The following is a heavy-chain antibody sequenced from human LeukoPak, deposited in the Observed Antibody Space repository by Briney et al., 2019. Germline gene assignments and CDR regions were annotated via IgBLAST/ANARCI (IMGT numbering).Heavy chain of an antibody. CDR3: ARVEGGYYDSSGYLYYFDY. Sequence: SETLSLTCTVSGGSISSSSYYWTWIRQPPGKGLEWMGEIDHSGRTNYNPPLKSRVTISVDTSKNQFSLKLSSVTAADTAVYYCARVEGGYYDSSGYLYYFDYWGQGTLVTVSS. D-gene: IGHD3-22*01. V-gene: IGHV4-39*07. CDR2: IDHSGRT. J-gene: IGHJ4*02. CDR1: GGSISSSSYY.